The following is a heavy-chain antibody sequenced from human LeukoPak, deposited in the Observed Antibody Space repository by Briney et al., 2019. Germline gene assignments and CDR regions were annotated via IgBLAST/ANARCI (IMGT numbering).Heavy chain of an antibody. CDR2: IVIGGDT. Sequence: GGSLRLSCAASGFTFRSYDMHWVRQATGKGLEWVSAIVIGGDTYYPGSVKGRFTISRENAKNSLYLQMNSLRAGDTAVYYCVRQATPHGHFDYWGQGILVTVSS. J-gene: IGHJ4*02. D-gene: IGHD2-15*01. CDR1: GFTFRSYD. CDR3: VRQATPHGHFDY. V-gene: IGHV3-13*01.